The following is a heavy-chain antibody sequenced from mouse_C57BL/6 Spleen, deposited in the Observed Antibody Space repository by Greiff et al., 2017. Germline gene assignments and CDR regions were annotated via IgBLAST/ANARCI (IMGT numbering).Heavy chain of an antibody. V-gene: IGHV1-53*01. J-gene: IGHJ3*01. D-gene: IGHD1-1*01. CDR2: INPSNGGT. CDR3: ASYGSSYRWFAY. CDR1: GYTFTSYW. Sequence: QVELQQPGTELVKPGASVKLSCKASGYTFTSYWMHWVKQRPGQGLEWIGNINPSNGGTNYNEKFKSKATLTVDKSSSTAYMQLSSLTSEDSAVYDCASYGSSYRWFAYWGQGTLVTVSA.